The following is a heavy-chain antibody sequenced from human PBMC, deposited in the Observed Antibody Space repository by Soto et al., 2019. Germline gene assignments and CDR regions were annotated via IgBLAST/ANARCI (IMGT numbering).Heavy chain of an antibody. Sequence: LSCAASGFTFSSYGMHWVRQAPGKGLEWVAVIWYDGSNKYYAESVKGRFTISRDNSKNTLYLQMNSLRAEDTAVYYCARDSHVGSGWQLTADYWGQGTLVTVSS. D-gene: IGHD6-19*01. CDR2: IWYDGSNK. CDR3: ARDSHVGSGWQLTADY. J-gene: IGHJ4*02. CDR1: GFTFSSYG. V-gene: IGHV3-33*01.